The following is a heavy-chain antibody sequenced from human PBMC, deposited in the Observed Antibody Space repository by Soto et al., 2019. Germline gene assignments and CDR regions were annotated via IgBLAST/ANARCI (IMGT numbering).Heavy chain of an antibody. Sequence: GASLKISCKGSGYSFTSYWIGWVRQMPGKGLEWMGIIYPGDSDTRYSPSFQGQVTISVDNSKNHLSLTLTSVTAADTAIYYCARCLHCSNGGRFDPWGQGALVTVSS. V-gene: IGHV5-51*01. CDR1: GYSFTSYW. CDR3: ARCLHCSNGGRFDP. CDR2: IYPGDSDT. D-gene: IGHD2-8*01. J-gene: IGHJ5*02.